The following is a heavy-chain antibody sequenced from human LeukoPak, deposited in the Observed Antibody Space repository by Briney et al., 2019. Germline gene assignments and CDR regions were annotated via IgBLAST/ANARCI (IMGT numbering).Heavy chain of an antibody. J-gene: IGHJ5*02. V-gene: IGHV3-21*01. D-gene: IGHD2-21*01. CDR2: ISSSSTYI. CDR1: GFTFSSYT. Sequence: GGSLRLSCAASGFTFSSYTMNWVRRAPGKGLEWVSSISSSSTYIYYADSLKGRLRISRDNAKHSPLLQMNSLRAEDTAVYYCASIDYYSFSWGQGTLVTVSS. CDR3: ASIDYYSFS.